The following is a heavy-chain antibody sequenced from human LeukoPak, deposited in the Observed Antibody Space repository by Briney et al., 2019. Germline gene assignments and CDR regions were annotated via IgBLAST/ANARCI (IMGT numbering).Heavy chain of an antibody. CDR2: ISAYNGNT. D-gene: IGHD3-22*01. Sequence: ASVKVSCKASGYTFISYGISWVRQAPGQGLEWMGWISAYNGNTNYAQKLQGRVTMTTDTSTSTAYMELRSLRSDDTAVYYCARGPPYDSSGYYYEDDAFDIWGQGTMVTVSS. V-gene: IGHV1-18*01. CDR3: ARGPPYDSSGYYYEDDAFDI. CDR1: GYTFISYG. J-gene: IGHJ3*02.